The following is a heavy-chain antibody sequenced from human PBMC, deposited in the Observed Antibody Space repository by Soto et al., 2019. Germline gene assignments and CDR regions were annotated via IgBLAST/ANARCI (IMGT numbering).Heavy chain of an antibody. CDR3: AREGGSLNWFDP. Sequence: EVQLVESGGGLVQPGGSRRLSCAAFGFTFSSYSMNWVRQAPGKGLEWVSYISSSVSSIYYADSVKGRFTISRDNAKNSLYLQMNSLRDEDTAVYYCAREGGSLNWFDPWGQGTLVTVSS. CDR2: ISSSVSSI. D-gene: IGHD1-26*01. V-gene: IGHV3-48*02. J-gene: IGHJ5*02. CDR1: GFTFSSYS.